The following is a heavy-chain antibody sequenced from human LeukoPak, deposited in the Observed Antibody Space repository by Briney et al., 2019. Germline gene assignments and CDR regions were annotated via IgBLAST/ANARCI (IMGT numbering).Heavy chain of an antibody. D-gene: IGHD3-22*01. CDR3: ASPYDGSGTDAFDI. Sequence: GASVKVSCKASGGTFSGYAISWVRQAPGQGLEWMGGIIPIFGTANYAQKFQGRVTITADKSTSTAYMELSSLRSEDTAVYHCASPYDGSGTDAFDIWGQGTMVTVSS. J-gene: IGHJ3*02. CDR2: IIPIFGTA. CDR1: GGTFSGYA. V-gene: IGHV1-69*06.